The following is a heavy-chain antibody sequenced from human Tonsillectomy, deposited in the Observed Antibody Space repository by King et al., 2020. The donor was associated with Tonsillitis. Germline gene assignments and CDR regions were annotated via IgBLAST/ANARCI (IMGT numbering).Heavy chain of an antibody. CDR3: AKDIYRLASSRRNWNDAKSYAFDI. CDR2: ISLNSGSI. V-gene: IGHV3-9*01. Sequence: WVRQAPWKGLEWVSVISLNSGSIGYAYSVKGRFTVSRDNAKNSLYLQMNSLRAEDTAFYYCAKDIYRLASSRRNWNDAKSYAFDIWGQGKMVTVSS. J-gene: IGHJ3*02. D-gene: IGHD1-1*01.